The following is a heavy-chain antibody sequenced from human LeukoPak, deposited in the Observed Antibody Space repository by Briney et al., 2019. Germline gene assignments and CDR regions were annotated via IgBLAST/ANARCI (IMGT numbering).Heavy chain of an antibody. Sequence: GGSLRLSCAASGFTFSSYGMHWVRQAPGKGLEWVAFIRYDGSNKYYADFVKGRFTISRDNSKNTLYLQMNSLRAEDTATYYCARESAVDGRFHHSYMDVWGKGTTVTVSS. V-gene: IGHV3-30*02. CDR3: ARESAVDGRFHHSYMDV. D-gene: IGHD6-13*01. CDR1: GFTFSSYG. CDR2: IRYDGSNK. J-gene: IGHJ6*03.